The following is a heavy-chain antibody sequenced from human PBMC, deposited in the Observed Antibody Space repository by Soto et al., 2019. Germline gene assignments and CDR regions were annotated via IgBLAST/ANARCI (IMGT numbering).Heavy chain of an antibody. CDR3: VLLWFGELSTTLGY. V-gene: IGHV1-8*01. Sequence: GASVKVSCKASGYTFTSYDINWVRQATGQGLEWMGWMNPNSGNTGYAQKFQGRVTMTRNTSISTAYMELSSLRSEDTAVYYCVLLWFGELSTTLGYSGQGTLVTVSS. CDR1: GYTFTSYD. J-gene: IGHJ4*02. CDR2: MNPNSGNT. D-gene: IGHD3-10*01.